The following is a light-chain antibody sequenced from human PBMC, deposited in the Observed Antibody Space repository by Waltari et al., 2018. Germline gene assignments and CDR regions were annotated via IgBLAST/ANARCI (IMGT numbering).Light chain of an antibody. V-gene: IGLV1-47*01. Sequence: QSVVTQPPSASGNPGQRVTISCSGSSPNIGNHFVSWYQQSPGTAPKLLIYRNNQRPSGVPDRFSGSKSGTSASLAISGLRSEDESDYYCATWDDSLRGWVFGGGTKLTVL. J-gene: IGLJ3*02. CDR3: ATWDDSLRGWV. CDR1: SPNIGNHF. CDR2: RNN.